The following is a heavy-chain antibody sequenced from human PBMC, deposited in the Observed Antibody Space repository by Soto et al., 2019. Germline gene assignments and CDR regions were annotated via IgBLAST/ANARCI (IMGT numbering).Heavy chain of an antibody. Sequence: SETLSLTCTVSGGSIGSSSYYWGWIRQPPGKGLEWIGSIYDRGSTYSNPSLKSRLTTSLDTSKNQFSLKLTSVTAADTAVYYCARHGYTSGRTFFDYWGQGSLVIVSS. CDR3: ARHGYTSGRTFFDY. CDR1: GGSIGSSSYY. CDR2: IYDRGST. J-gene: IGHJ4*02. V-gene: IGHV4-39*01. D-gene: IGHD6-19*01.